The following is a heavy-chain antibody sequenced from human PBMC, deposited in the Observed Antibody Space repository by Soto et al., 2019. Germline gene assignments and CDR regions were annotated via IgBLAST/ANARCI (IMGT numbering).Heavy chain of an antibody. CDR3: ASANTAVTPFPPDY. J-gene: IGHJ4*02. D-gene: IGHD4-4*01. V-gene: IGHV1-69*12. Sequence: QVQLVQSGAEVKKPGSSVKVSCKASGGSFNSYTVTWVRQAPGQGLEYVGGIIPVFAKTNYAQKFRGSVTITADETTSTVYMELSSLRSEDTAVYYCASANTAVTPFPPDYWGQGTLVTVSS. CDR1: GGSFNSYT. CDR2: IIPVFAKT.